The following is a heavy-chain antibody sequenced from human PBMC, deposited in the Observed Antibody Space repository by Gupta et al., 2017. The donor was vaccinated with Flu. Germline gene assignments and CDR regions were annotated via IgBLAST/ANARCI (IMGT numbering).Heavy chain of an antibody. CDR2: INHSGST. J-gene: IGHJ3*02. CDR3: ARVPTREDIVVVVAGNDAFDI. Sequence: LEWIGEINHSGSTNYNPSLKSRVTISVDTSKNQFSLKLSSVTAADTAVYYCARVPTREDIVVVVAGNDAFDIWGQGTMVTVSS. V-gene: IGHV4-34*01. D-gene: IGHD2-15*01.